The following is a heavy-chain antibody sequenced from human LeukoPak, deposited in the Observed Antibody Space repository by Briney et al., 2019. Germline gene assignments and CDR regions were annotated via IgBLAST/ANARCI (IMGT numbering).Heavy chain of an antibody. D-gene: IGHD6-6*01. CDR2: IYTSGST. Sequence: PSETLSLTCTVSGGSISSYYWSWIRQPAGKGLEWIGRIYTSGSTTYNPSLKSRVTMSVDTSKNQFSLKLSSVTAADTAVYYCARTQLGPVYYYYYMDVWGKGTTVTVSS. CDR1: GGSISSYY. V-gene: IGHV4-4*07. CDR3: ARTQLGPVYYYYYMDV. J-gene: IGHJ6*03.